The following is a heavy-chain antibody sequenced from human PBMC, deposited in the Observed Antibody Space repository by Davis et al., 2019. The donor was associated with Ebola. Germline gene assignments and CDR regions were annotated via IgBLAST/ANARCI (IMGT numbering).Heavy chain of an antibody. D-gene: IGHD1-26*01. V-gene: IGHV1-24*01. J-gene: IGHJ4*02. CDR2: FDPDDGEA. CDR3: ARDGLVGAPIGY. Sequence: ASVKVSCKVSEYTLAELAIHWVRQTPGKGLEWMGSFDPDDGEAIYAQKFQDRVTMTEDTSTDTAYMELSRLRFEDTAVYYCARDGLVGAPIGYWGRGTLVTVSS. CDR1: EYTLAELA.